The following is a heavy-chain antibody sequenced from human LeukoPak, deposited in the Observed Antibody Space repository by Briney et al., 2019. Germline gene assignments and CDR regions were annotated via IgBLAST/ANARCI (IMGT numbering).Heavy chain of an antibody. CDR3: ARGPKYYDFWRGSDY. D-gene: IGHD3-3*01. V-gene: IGHV1-2*02. CDR1: GYTFTGYY. Sequence: ASVKVSCKASGYTFTGYYIRWVRQAPGQGLEWMGWIDPTSGGTKYAQKFQGRVTMTRDTSSNTAYMELRSLRCDDTAVYYCARGPKYYDFWRGSDYWGQGTLVTVSS. CDR2: IDPTSGGT. J-gene: IGHJ4*02.